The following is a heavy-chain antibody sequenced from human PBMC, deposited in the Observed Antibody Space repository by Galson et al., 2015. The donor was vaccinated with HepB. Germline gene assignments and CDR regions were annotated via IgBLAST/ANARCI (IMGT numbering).Heavy chain of an antibody. CDR2: INPNSGGT. D-gene: IGHD3-3*01. J-gene: IGHJ6*02. CDR3: ARANYDFWSGYCYGMDV. CDR1: GYTFTGYY. V-gene: IGHV1-2*04. Sequence: SVKVSCKASGYTFTGYYMHWVRQAPGQGLEWMGWINPNSGGTNYAQKFQGWVTMTRDTSISTAYMEPSKLRSDDTAVYYCARANYDFWSGYCYGMDVWGQGTTVTVSS.